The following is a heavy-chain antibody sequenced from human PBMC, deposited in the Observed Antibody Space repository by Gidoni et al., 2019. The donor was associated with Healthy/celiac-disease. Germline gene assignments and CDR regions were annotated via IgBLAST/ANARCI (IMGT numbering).Heavy chain of an antibody. J-gene: IGHJ2*01. CDR3: ARRRATVTDWYFDL. CDR1: GGSISRGGYS. Sequence: QLQLQASGSGLVTPSQTLSLICAVSGGSISRGGYSWSWIRQPPGKGLEWIGYIYHSGSTYYNPSLKSRVTISVDRSKNQFSLKLSSVTAADTAVYYCARRRATVTDWYFDLWGRGTLVTVSS. D-gene: IGHD4-17*01. V-gene: IGHV4-30-2*01. CDR2: IYHSGST.